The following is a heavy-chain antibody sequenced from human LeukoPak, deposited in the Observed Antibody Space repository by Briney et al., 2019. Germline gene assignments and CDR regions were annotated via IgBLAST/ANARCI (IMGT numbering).Heavy chain of an antibody. D-gene: IGHD3-22*01. CDR1: GFTFSSYG. J-gene: IGHJ4*02. Sequence: GGSLRLSCAASGFTFSSYGMSWVRQAPGKGLEWVSAISGSGGSTYYADSVKGRFTISRDNSKNTLYLQMNSLRAEDTAFYYCARKLVYYDSSGYYQPTHYFDFWGQGTLVTVSS. CDR3: ARKLVYYDSSGYYQPTHYFDF. V-gene: IGHV3-23*01. CDR2: ISGSGGST.